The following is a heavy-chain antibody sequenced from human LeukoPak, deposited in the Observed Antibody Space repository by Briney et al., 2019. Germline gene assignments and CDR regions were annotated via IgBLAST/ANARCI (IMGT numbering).Heavy chain of an antibody. CDR3: ARTRNWFDP. CDR2: IHHSGST. V-gene: IGHV4-30-2*01. CDR1: GGSISSGGYS. J-gene: IGHJ5*02. D-gene: IGHD2-2*01. Sequence: PSETLSLTCAVSGGSISSGGYSWSWIRQPPGKGLEWIGYIHHSGSTYYNPSLKSRVTISVDRSKNQFSLKLSSVTAADPAVYYCARTRNWFDPWGQGTLVTVSS.